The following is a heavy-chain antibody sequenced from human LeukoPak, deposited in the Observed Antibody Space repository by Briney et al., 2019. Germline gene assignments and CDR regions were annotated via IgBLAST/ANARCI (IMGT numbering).Heavy chain of an antibody. Sequence: GGSLRLSCAASGFTFSTYNMNWVRQAPGKGLEWVSAVGGTDGRTYYAAFVKGRFTIYRDNSKNTLYLQMNSLRAEDTAVYYCASPRLGEFAPPVDYWGQGTLVTVSS. CDR2: VGGTDGRT. CDR1: GFTFSTYN. D-gene: IGHD3-16*01. CDR3: ASPRLGEFAPPVDY. V-gene: IGHV3-23*01. J-gene: IGHJ4*02.